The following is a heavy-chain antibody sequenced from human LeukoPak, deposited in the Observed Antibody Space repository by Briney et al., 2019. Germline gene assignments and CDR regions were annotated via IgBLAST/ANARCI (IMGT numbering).Heavy chain of an antibody. D-gene: IGHD5-18*01. J-gene: IGHJ4*02. Sequence: PGGSLRLSCAASGFTFSSYAMSWVRQAPGKGLEWVAGISGSGGSTYYADSVKGRFTISRDNSKNTLYLQMNSLRAEDTAVYYCAKALSIQLWLFDYWGQGTLVTVSS. CDR2: ISGSGGST. CDR3: AKALSIQLWLFDY. CDR1: GFTFSSYA. V-gene: IGHV3-23*01.